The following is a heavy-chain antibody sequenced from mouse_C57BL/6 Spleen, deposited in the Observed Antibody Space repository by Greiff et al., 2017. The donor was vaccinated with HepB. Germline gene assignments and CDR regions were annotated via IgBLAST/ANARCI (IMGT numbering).Heavy chain of an antibody. J-gene: IGHJ3*01. D-gene: IGHD1-1*01. V-gene: IGHV1-82*01. CDR3: ARDYGSTLWFAY. CDR1: GYAFSSSW. Sequence: VKLQESGPELVKPGASVKISCKASGYAFSSSWMNWVKQRPGKGLEWIGRIYPGDGDTNYNGKFKGKATLTADKSSSTAYMQLSSLTSEDSAVYFCARDYGSTLWFAYWGQGTLVTVSA. CDR2: IYPGDGDT.